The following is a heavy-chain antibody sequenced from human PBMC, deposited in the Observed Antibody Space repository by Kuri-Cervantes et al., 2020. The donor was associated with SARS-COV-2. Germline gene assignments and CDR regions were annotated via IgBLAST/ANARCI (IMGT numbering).Heavy chain of an antibody. CDR1: GYTFPGYY. V-gene: IGHV1-2*02. CDR3: ARDRDSYDSRGYHTVDAFDI. CDR2: INPNSGGT. D-gene: IGHD3-22*01. Sequence: ASVQVSFQASGYTFPGYYMHWVRQAPGQGLEWMGWINPNSGGTNYAQKFQGRVTKTRDTSIRTAYMELSRLRSDDTAVYYCARDRDSYDSRGYHTVDAFDIWGQGTMVTVSS. J-gene: IGHJ3*02.